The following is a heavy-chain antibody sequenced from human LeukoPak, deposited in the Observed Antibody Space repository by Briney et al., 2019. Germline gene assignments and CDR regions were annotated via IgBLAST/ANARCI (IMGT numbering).Heavy chain of an antibody. D-gene: IGHD1-26*01. CDR1: GFDFSNYG. CDR2: IRYDGSDK. V-gene: IGHV3-30*02. Sequence: GGSLRLSCAASGFDFSNYGMHWVRQPPGKGLEWVAFIRYDGSDKYYAASVKGRFVISKDNYKTTLYLQMNSLRGEDTAVYYGAKAPYSGTYYRFDYWGQGTLVTVSS. J-gene: IGHJ4*02. CDR3: AKAPYSGTYYRFDY.